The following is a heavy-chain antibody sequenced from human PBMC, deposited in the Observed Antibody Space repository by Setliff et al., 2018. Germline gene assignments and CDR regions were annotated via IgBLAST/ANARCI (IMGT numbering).Heavy chain of an antibody. CDR3: NRWATTQSYSAY. Sequence: PGGSLRLSCVATGFPFRDYEMHWVRQAPGKGLEWVTFMRYDGSDKYYAASVKGRFSISRDDSKSIAYLQMNSLKAEDTALYYCNRWATTQSYSAYWGQGTLVTVSS. J-gene: IGHJ4*02. CDR1: GFPFRDYE. V-gene: IGHV3-30*02. CDR2: MRYDGSDK.